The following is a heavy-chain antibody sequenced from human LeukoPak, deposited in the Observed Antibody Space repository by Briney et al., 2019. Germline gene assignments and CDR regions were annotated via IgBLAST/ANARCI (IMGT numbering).Heavy chain of an antibody. Sequence: GGSLRLSCAASGFTFSSYSTNWVRQAPGKGLEWVSSISSSSSYIYYADSVKGRFTISRDNAKNSLYLQMNSLRAEDTAVYYCARDHSSSWYYYYYMDVWGKGTTVTVSS. J-gene: IGHJ6*03. CDR2: ISSSSSYI. CDR3: ARDHSSSWYYYYYMDV. CDR1: GFTFSSYS. V-gene: IGHV3-21*01. D-gene: IGHD6-13*01.